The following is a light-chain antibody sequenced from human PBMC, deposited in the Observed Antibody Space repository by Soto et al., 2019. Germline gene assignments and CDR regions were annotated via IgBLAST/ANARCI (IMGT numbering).Light chain of an antibody. CDR2: KAS. Sequence: DIQMTQSPSTLSASVGDRVTITCRASQSISSWLAWYQQKPGKAPKLLIDKASSLESGVPSRFSGSGSGTEFTLTISSLHPDDFATYDCQQYNSYSVTFGPGTKVEIK. V-gene: IGKV1-5*03. CDR3: QQYNSYSVT. J-gene: IGKJ1*01. CDR1: QSISSW.